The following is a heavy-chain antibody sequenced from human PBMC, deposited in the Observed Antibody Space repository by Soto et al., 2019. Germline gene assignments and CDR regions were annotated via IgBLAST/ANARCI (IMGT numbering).Heavy chain of an antibody. CDR3: ARTYCSGCNCDPGGNCFDP. J-gene: IGHJ5*02. Sequence: QVQLQESGPGLVKSSETLSLTCTVSGASINSYYWSWIRQAPGKGLEWIGYAYYTGSTNYNTFLKRRVTMSGGKSKSQVSQKQNSVTAADTAVYYCARTYCSGCNCDPGGNCFDPWGQGTRVTVSS. CDR1: GASINSYY. CDR2: AYYTGST. V-gene: IGHV4-59*01. D-gene: IGHD2-15*01.